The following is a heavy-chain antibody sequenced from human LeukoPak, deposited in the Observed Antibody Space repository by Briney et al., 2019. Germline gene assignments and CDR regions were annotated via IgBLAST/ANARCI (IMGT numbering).Heavy chain of an antibody. D-gene: IGHD4-17*01. CDR1: GGSISSGGYY. V-gene: IGHV4-31*03. Sequence: SETLSLTCTVSGGSISSGGYYWSWIRQHPGKGLERIGYIYYSGSTYYNPSLKSRVTISVDTSKNQFSLKLSSVTAADTAVYYCARGSGDYGDYVLGSRTRDLLDYWGQGTLVTVSS. CDR3: ARGSGDYGDYVLGSRTRDLLDY. CDR2: IYYSGST. J-gene: IGHJ4*02.